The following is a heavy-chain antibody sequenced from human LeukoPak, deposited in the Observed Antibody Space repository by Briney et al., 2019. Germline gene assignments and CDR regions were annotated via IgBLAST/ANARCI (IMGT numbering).Heavy chain of an antibody. CDR1: GFTFSSYW. J-gene: IGHJ4*02. CDR2: IKQDGNEK. D-gene: IGHD5-18*01. CDR3: ARHLSGVTGYTYGRGIDY. Sequence: GGSLRLSCAASGFTFSSYWMSWVRQAPGKGLEWVANIKQDGNEKYYVDSVKGRFTISRDNAKKSLYLQMDSLRAEDTAVYYCARHLSGVTGYTYGRGIDYWGQGTLVTVSS. V-gene: IGHV3-7*01.